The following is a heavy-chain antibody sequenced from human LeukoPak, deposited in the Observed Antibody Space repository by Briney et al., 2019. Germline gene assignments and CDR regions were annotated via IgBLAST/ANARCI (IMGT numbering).Heavy chain of an antibody. CDR3: ARDGVVRGVIVY. V-gene: IGHV1-2*02. Sequence: ASVKVSCKASGYTFTDYYMHLVRQAPGQGPEWMGWIDPNSGGTVYAQKFQGRLTMARDTSINTAYMEVSGLRSDDTAVYYCARDGVVRGVIVYWGQGTLVTVSS. CDR2: IDPNSGGT. J-gene: IGHJ4*02. CDR1: GYTFTDYY. D-gene: IGHD3-10*01.